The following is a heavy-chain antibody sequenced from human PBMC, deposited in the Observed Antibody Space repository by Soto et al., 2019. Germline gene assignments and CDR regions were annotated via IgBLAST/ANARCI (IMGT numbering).Heavy chain of an antibody. D-gene: IGHD3-10*01. CDR1: GFTFSSYG. Sequence: QVQLVESGGGVVQPGRSLRLSCAASGFTFSSYGMHWVRQAPGKGLEWVAVISYDGSNKYYADSVKGRFTISRDNSKNTLYLQMNSLRAEDTAVYYCAKYYVSGSYWGAMDYWGQGTLVTVSS. CDR3: AKYYVSGSYWGAMDY. J-gene: IGHJ4*02. CDR2: ISYDGSNK. V-gene: IGHV3-30*18.